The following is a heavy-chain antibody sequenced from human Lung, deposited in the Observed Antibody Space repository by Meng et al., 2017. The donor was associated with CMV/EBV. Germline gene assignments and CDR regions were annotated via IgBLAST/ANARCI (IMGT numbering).Heavy chain of an antibody. D-gene: IGHD6-13*01. CDR2: ISKSGLAI. Sequence: SCAASGFTFSSYELNWVRQAPGKGLEWFSYISKSGLAIYYGDSVKGRFTIFRDNAKNSLYLQMNSLRAKDTAVYYCARMGRSAAFDYWGQGTLVTVSS. J-gene: IGHJ4*02. CDR3: ARMGRSAAFDY. CDR1: GFTFSSYE. V-gene: IGHV3-48*03.